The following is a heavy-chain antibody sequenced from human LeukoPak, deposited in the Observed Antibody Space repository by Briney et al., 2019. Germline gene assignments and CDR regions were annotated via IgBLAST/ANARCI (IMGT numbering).Heavy chain of an antibody. CDR2: IYYSGST. V-gene: IGHV4-59*01. CDR1: GGSISSYY. CDR3: AREKRKGIGYCSSTSCWNGWFDP. J-gene: IGHJ5*02. Sequence: SETLSLTCTVSGGSISSYYWSWIRQPPGKGLEWIGYIYYSGSTNYNPSLKSRVTISVDTSKNQFSLKLSSVTDADTAVYYCAREKRKGIGYCSSTSCWNGWFDPWGQGTLVTVSS. D-gene: IGHD2-2*01.